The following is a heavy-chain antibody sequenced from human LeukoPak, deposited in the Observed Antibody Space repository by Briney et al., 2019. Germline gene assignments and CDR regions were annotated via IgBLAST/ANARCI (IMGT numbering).Heavy chain of an antibody. J-gene: IGHJ3*02. D-gene: IGHD2-15*01. CDR3: ARDKDGDYCSGGSCYLDAFDI. Sequence: TTSETLSLTCTVSGGSISSSLYYWGWIRQPPGKGLEWIGTIYYSGSTYYNPSLKGRVTISVDTSKNQFSLKLSSVTAADTAVYYCARDKDGDYCSGGSCYLDAFDIWGQGTMVTVSS. V-gene: IGHV4-39*07. CDR1: GGSISSSLYY. CDR2: IYYSGST.